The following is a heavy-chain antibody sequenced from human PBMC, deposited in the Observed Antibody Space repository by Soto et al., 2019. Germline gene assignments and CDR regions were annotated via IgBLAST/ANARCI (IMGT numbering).Heavy chain of an antibody. J-gene: IGHJ6*02. V-gene: IGHV5-51*01. CDR1: GYSFTSYW. Sequence: GESLKISCKGSGYSFTSYWIGWVRQMPGKGLEWMGIIYPGDSDTRYSPSFQGQVTISADKSISTAYLQWSSLKASDTAMYYCARLISSYVGAMYGAYYGMDVWGQGTTVTVSS. D-gene: IGHD2-2*01. CDR3: ARLISSYVGAMYGAYYGMDV. CDR2: IYPGDSDT.